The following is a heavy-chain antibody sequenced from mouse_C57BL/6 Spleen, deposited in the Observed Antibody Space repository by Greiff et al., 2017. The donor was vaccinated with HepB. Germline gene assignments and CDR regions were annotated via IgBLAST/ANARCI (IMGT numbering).Heavy chain of an antibody. J-gene: IGHJ3*01. V-gene: IGHV1-82*01. CDR2: IYPGDGDT. D-gene: IGHD4-1*01. CDR3: ARRGTGEAY. Sequence: QVQLQQSGPELVKPGASVKISCKASGYAFSSSWMNWVKQRPGKGLEWIGRIYPGDGDTNYNGKFKGKATLTADKSSSTAYMQLSSLTSEDSAVYFCARRGTGEAYWGQGTLVTVSA. CDR1: GYAFSSSW.